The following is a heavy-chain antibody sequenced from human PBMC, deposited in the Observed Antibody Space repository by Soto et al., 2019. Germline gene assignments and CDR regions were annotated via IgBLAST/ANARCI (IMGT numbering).Heavy chain of an antibody. D-gene: IGHD5-12*01. CDR1: GGSISSGGYS. CDR2: IYHSGST. V-gene: IGHV4-30-2*01. Sequence: SETLSLTCAVSGGSISSGGYSWSWIRQPPGKGLEWIGYIYHSGSTYYNPSLKSRVTISVDRSKNQFSLKLSSVTAADTAVYYCARGIGLRKYFFDYWGQGTLVTVSS. J-gene: IGHJ4*02. CDR3: ARGIGLRKYFFDY.